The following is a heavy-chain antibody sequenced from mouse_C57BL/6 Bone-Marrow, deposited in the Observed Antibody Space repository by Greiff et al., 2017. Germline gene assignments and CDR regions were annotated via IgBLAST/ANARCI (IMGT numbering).Heavy chain of an antibody. Sequence: VQLQQSGAELVKPGASVKISCKASGYAFSSYWMNWVKQRPGKGLEWIGQIYPGDGDTNYNGKFKGKATLTADKSSSTAYMQLSSLTSEDSAVYFWARERNYCGRDWYFDVWGTGTTVTVSS. CDR2: IYPGDGDT. D-gene: IGHD1-1*01. J-gene: IGHJ1*03. V-gene: IGHV1-80*01. CDR3: ARERNYCGRDWYFDV. CDR1: GYAFSSYW.